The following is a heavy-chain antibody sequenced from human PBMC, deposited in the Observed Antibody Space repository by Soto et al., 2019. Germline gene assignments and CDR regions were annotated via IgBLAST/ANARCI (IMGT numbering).Heavy chain of an antibody. D-gene: IGHD3-22*01. CDR3: AREADFASSGYVLDY. CDR2: VTSSSSSM. CDR1: GFTFNRYS. J-gene: IGHJ4*02. Sequence: GGSLRLSCAASGFTFNRYSMNWVRQAPGKGLEWVSSVTSSSSSMLYADSVKGRFTTSRDDAKDSLFLQMNSLRADDTAVYYCAREADFASSGYVLDYWGQGTLVTVSS. V-gene: IGHV3-21*01.